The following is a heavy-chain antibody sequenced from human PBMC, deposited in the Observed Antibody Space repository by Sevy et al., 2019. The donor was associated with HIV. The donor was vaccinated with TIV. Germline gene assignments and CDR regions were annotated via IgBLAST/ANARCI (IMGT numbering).Heavy chain of an antibody. CDR1: GFTFSSYA. Sequence: GGSLRLSCAASGFTFSSYAMHWVRQAPGKGLEWVAVISYDGSNKYYADSVKGRFTISRDNSKNTLYLQMNSPRAEDTAVYYCARAPQQLISGDPYFDYWGQGTLVTVSS. CDR2: ISYDGSNK. CDR3: ARAPQQLISGDPYFDY. V-gene: IGHV3-30-3*01. J-gene: IGHJ4*02. D-gene: IGHD6-13*01.